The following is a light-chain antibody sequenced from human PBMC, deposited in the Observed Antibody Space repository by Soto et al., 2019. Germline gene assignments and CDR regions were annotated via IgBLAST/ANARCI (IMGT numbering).Light chain of an antibody. Sequence: EIVLTQSPGTLSLSRGERATLSCRASQSVSSSYLAWYQQKPGQAPRLLIYGASSRATGIPDRFSGSGSGTDFTLTISRLEPEDSAVYYCQQYGSSPRFTFGPGTKVDIK. J-gene: IGKJ3*01. V-gene: IGKV3-20*01. CDR3: QQYGSSPRFT. CDR2: GAS. CDR1: QSVSSSY.